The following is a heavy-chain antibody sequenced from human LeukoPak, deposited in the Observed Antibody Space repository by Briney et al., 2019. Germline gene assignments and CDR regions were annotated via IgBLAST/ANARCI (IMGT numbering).Heavy chain of an antibody. CDR3: ARDGDTYYYDSSGYFY. Sequence: GGSLRLSCAASGFTFSSYAMHWVRQAPGKGLEWVAVISHDGSNKYYADSVKGRFTISRDNSKNTLYLQMNSLRAEETAVYYCARDGDTYYYDSSGYFYWGQGTLVTVSS. J-gene: IGHJ4*02. V-gene: IGHV3-30-3*01. CDR2: ISHDGSNK. CDR1: GFTFSSYA. D-gene: IGHD3-22*01.